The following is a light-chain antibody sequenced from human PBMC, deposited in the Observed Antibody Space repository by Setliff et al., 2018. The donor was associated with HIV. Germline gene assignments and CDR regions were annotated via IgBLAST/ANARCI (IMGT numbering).Light chain of an antibody. V-gene: IGLV1-40*01. Sequence: QSVLTQPSSVSGAPGQRVTISCTGSSSNIGAGCDVHWYQQLPGTAPKLLIYGNNNRPSGVPDRFSGSKSGTSASLAITGLQAEDEADYYCQSYDSSLSALYVFGAGTKVTVL. CDR2: GNN. CDR3: QSYDSSLSALYV. CDR1: SSNIGAGCD. J-gene: IGLJ1*01.